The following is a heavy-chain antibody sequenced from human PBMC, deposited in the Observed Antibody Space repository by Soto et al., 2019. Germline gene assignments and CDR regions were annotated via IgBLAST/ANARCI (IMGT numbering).Heavy chain of an antibody. Sequence: QVQLVQSGAEVKKPGSSVKVSCKASGGTFSSYTISWVRQAPGQGLEWMGRIIPILGIANYAQKFQGRVTITADKSTSTAYMELSSLRSEDTAVYYCARTLSGYSNFDYWGQGTLVTVSS. V-gene: IGHV1-69*02. CDR3: ARTLSGYSNFDY. CDR2: IIPILGIA. J-gene: IGHJ4*02. D-gene: IGHD5-12*01. CDR1: GGTFSSYT.